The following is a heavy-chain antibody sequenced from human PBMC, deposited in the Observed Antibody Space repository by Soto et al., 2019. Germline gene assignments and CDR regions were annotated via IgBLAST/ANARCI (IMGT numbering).Heavy chain of an antibody. V-gene: IGHV4-61*01. D-gene: IGHD1-7*01. Sequence: QVQLQESGPGLVKPSETLSLTCTVSGGAVSSGSYYWSWIRQPPGKGLEWLGYIDYSGSTNYNPPPQSRVTIAVDTSQNQFSLKLSAVTAADTAVYYCARDRGNWNFIYYCGMDVWGQGTTVTVSS. CDR1: GGAVSSGSYY. J-gene: IGHJ6*02. CDR2: IDYSGST. CDR3: ARDRGNWNFIYYCGMDV.